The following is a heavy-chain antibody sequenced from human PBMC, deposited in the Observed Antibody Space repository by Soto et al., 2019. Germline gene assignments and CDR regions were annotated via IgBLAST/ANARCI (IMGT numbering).Heavy chain of an antibody. J-gene: IGHJ4*02. D-gene: IGHD1-20*01. Sequence: GGSLRLSCAASGFTFSNAWMSWVRQAPGKGLEWVGRIKSKTDGGTTDHAEPVKGRCTISRDDSKNTLYLQMNSLKTEDTAVYYCFLSQSNWNDVVYFDYWGQGTLVTVSS. CDR3: FLSQSNWNDVVYFDY. CDR1: GFTFSNAW. V-gene: IGHV3-15*01. CDR2: IKSKTDGGTT.